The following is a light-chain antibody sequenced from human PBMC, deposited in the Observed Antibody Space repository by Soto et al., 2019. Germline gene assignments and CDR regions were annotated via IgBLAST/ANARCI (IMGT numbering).Light chain of an antibody. J-gene: IGKJ1*01. CDR3: HQYRNSPQT. Sequence: ELALAKCEVPLSFSPGESATLSCRASQTICSSLAWCQQKPRRAPSHLIFGTSTRAAGFPDRFSGSGSGTNFSLTISRRVPDDFAAYYCHQYRNSPQTFGQGTKVDIK. V-gene: IGKV3-20*01. CDR1: QTICSS. CDR2: GTS.